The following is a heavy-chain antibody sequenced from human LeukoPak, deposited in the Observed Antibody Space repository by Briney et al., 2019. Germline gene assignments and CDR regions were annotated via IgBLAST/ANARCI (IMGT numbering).Heavy chain of an antibody. CDR3: ARDSYYYGSGDYYMDV. D-gene: IGHD3-10*01. Sequence: SETLSLTCTVSGGSISSYYWSWIRQPAGKGLEWIGRIHTSGSNNYNPSLKSRVTMSADTSKNQFSLKLSSVTAPDTAVYYCARDSYYYGSGDYYMDVWGKGTTVTISS. CDR2: IHTSGSN. J-gene: IGHJ6*03. V-gene: IGHV4-4*07. CDR1: GGSISSYY.